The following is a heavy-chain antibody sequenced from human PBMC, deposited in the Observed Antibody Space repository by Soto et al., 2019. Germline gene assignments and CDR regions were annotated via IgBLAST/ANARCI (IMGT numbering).Heavy chain of an antibody. CDR3: ASTDYGGDGQDY. D-gene: IGHD4-17*01. V-gene: IGHV3-23*01. CDR2: VSYTGDTT. J-gene: IGHJ4*02. CDR1: GFTFSTYG. Sequence: PGGSLRLSCASSGFTFSTYGMSWVRQAPGKGLEWVSSVSYTGDTTYYADSVNGRFTISRDNSKNTVYLQMNSLRTEDTATYYCASTDYGGDGQDYWGQGTLVTVSS.